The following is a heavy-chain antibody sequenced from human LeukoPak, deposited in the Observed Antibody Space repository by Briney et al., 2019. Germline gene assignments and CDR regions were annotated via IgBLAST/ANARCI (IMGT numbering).Heavy chain of an antibody. Sequence: GGSLRLSCAASGFTFSNYDMHWVRQATGKGLEWISGIDTAGDTYYPGSVKGRFTISRENAKNSLYLQMNSLRAGDTAVFYCARGPRAYKYSSSWYFDDWGQGTLVTVSS. CDR1: GFTFSNYD. J-gene: IGHJ4*02. V-gene: IGHV3-13*01. CDR2: IDTAGDT. D-gene: IGHD6-13*01. CDR3: ARGPRAYKYSSSWYFDD.